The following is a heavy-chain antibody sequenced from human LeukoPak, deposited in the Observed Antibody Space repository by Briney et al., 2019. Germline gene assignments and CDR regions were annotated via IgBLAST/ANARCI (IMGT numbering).Heavy chain of an antibody. CDR3: AREEDGDFDY. J-gene: IGHJ4*02. V-gene: IGHV1-18*04. D-gene: IGHD4-17*01. CDR2: ISAYNGNT. Sequence: ASVKVSCKASGYTFTSYYMHWVRQAPGQGFEWMGWISAYNGNTNYAQKLQGRVTMTTDTSTSTAYMELRSLRSDDTAVYYCAREEDGDFDYWGQGTLVTVSS. CDR1: GYTFTSYY.